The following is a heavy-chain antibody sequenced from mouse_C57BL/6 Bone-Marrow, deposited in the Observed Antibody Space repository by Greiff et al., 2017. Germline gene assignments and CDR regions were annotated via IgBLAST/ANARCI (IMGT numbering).Heavy chain of an antibody. CDR3: TTPLLLPD. Sequence: VQLKQSGAELVRPGASVKLSCTASGFNIKDDYMHWVKQRPEQGLEWIGWIDPENGDTEYASKFQGKATITADTSSNTAYLQLSSLTSEDTAVYYCTTPLLLPDWGKGTLVTVSA. J-gene: IGHJ3*01. V-gene: IGHV14-4*01. D-gene: IGHD1-1*01. CDR2: IDPENGDT. CDR1: GFNIKDDY.